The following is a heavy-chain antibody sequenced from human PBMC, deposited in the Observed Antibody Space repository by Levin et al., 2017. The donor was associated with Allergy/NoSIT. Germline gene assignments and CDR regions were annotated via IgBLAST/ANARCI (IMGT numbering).Heavy chain of an antibody. V-gene: IGHV3-23*01. D-gene: IGHD3-10*01. J-gene: IGHJ4*02. Sequence: GGSLRLSCAASGFTFSSYAMSWVRQAPGKGLEWVSAISGSGGSTYYADSVKGRFTISRDNSKNTLYLQMNSLRAEDTAVYYCAKYGSENYYGSGFDYWGQGTLVTVSS. CDR2: ISGSGGST. CDR3: AKYGSENYYGSGFDY. CDR1: GFTFSSYA.